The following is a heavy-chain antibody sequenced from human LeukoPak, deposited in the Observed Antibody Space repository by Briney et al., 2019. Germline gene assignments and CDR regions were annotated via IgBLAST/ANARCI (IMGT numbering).Heavy chain of an antibody. CDR3: AKAGTGTNMIFDY. CDR2: LSSSGGDT. Sequence: PGGSLRLSCAASGFTFSNYAMSWVRQAPAKGLEWVSALSSSGGDTFYADSVKGRFTISRDTSKNPLYLQMYSLRAEDTTVYYCAKAGTGTNMIFDYWGQGALVTVSS. V-gene: IGHV3-23*01. D-gene: IGHD1-1*01. J-gene: IGHJ4*02. CDR1: GFTFSNYA.